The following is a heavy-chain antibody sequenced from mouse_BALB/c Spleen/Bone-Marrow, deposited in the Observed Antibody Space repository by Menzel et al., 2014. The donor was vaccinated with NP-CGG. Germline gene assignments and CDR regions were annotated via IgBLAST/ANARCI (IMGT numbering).Heavy chain of an antibody. V-gene: IGHV1S81*02. CDR2: INPSNCRT. CDR1: GYTFTSYW. CDR3: ARRTTTVVATDY. J-gene: IGHJ2*01. Sequence: QVHVKQSGAELVKPGASVKLSCKASGYTFTSYWMHWVKQRPGQGLEWIGEINPSNCRTNYNEKFKSKATLTVDKSSSTAYMQLSSLTSEDSAVYYCARRTTTVVATDYWGQGTTLTVSS. D-gene: IGHD1-1*01.